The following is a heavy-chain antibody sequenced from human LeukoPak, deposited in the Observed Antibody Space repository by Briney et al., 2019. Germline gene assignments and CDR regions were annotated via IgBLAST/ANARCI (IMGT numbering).Heavy chain of an antibody. CDR3: ARRLPYSTSWSNFDF. CDR1: GFTFSNAW. V-gene: IGHV3-23*01. D-gene: IGHD6-13*01. J-gene: IGHJ4*02. Sequence: PGGSLRLSCAASGFTFSNAWMSWVRQAPGKGLEWVSSISGSGVNTYYADSVKGRFTISRDNSKNTLFLQTNSLRAEDTAVYYCARRLPYSTSWSNFDFWGQGTLVTVSS. CDR2: ISGSGVNT.